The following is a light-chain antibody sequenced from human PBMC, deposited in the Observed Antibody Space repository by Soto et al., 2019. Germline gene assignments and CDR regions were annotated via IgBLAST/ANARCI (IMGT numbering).Light chain of an antibody. CDR3: QSYDSRLSGYVV. CDR2: GNS. Sequence: QSVLTQPPSVSGAPGQRVTISCTGSSSNIGAGYDVHWYQQLPGTAPKLLIYGNSNRPSGVPDRVSGSKSGASASLASTGLQAEDEADYYCQSYDSRLSGYVVFGGGTTLTV. V-gene: IGLV1-40*01. J-gene: IGLJ2*01. CDR1: SSNIGAGYD.